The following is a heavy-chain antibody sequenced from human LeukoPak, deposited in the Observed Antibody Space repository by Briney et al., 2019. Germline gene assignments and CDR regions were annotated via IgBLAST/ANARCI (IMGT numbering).Heavy chain of an antibody. CDR2: VDPSGDIA. V-gene: IGHV1-46*01. CDR3: ARDNGGSNGLK. D-gene: IGHD2-8*01. CDR1: GYTFIHYY. Sequence: ASVKVSCKTSGYTFIHYYMHWVRQASGEGFEWMGIVDPSGDIATYAQKFQGRVTMTRDTSTSTVYMELSSLRSEDTAVYYCARDNGGSNGLKWGQGTLVTVSS. J-gene: IGHJ4*02.